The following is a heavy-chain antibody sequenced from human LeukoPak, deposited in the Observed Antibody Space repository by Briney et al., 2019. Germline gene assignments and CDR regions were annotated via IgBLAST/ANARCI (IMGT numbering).Heavy chain of an antibody. CDR2: ISGSGGST. D-gene: IGHD3-10*01. CDR1: GFTFSSHA. CDR3: ARGNAYYYGSGSSDFDY. V-gene: IGHV3-23*01. J-gene: IGHJ4*02. Sequence: GGSLRLSCAASGFTFSSHAMSWVRQAPGKGLEWVSGISGSGGSTYHADSVKGRFTISRDNSKNTLYLQMNSLRAEDTAVYYCARGNAYYYGSGSSDFDYWGQGTLVTVSS.